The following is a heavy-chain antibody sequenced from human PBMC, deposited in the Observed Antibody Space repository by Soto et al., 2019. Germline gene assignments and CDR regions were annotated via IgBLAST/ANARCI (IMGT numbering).Heavy chain of an antibody. D-gene: IGHD3-3*01. CDR2: ISSSSSTT. CDR1: GFTFSTYS. V-gene: IGHV3-48*02. CDR3: ARTISSGYCQADY. Sequence: EVQLVESGGGLVQPGGSLRLSCVASGFTFSTYSMNWVRQAPGKGLEWISYISSSSSTTYADSVKGRFTISRDNAKNSLYLQMNSLRDEDTAVYYCARTISSGYCQADYWGQGTLVTVSS. J-gene: IGHJ4*02.